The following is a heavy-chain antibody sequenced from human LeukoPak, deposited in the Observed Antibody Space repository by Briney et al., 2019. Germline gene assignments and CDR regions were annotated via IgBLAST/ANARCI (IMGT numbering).Heavy chain of an antibody. Sequence: SGTLSLTCAVSGGSISSSNWWSWVRQPPGKGLEWIGEIYHSGSTNYNPSLKSRVTISVDKSKNQFSLKLSSVTAADTAVYYCARDGEVSGYSYGFDPWGQGTLVTVSS. CDR2: IYHSGST. V-gene: IGHV4-4*02. D-gene: IGHD5-18*01. J-gene: IGHJ5*02. CDR1: GGSISSSNW. CDR3: ARDGEVSGYSYGFDP.